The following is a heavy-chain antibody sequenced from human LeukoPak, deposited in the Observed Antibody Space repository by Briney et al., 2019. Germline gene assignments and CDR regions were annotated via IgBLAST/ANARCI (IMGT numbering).Heavy chain of an antibody. V-gene: IGHV1-2*02. CDR3: ASSIAVAGDAFDI. CDR1: GYTFTGYY. CDR2: INPNSGGT. Sequence: VASVKVSCKASGYTFTGYYMHWVRQAPGQGLEWMGWINPNSGGTNYAQKFQGRVTMTRDTSISTAYMELSRLRSDDTAVYYCASSIAVAGDAFDIWGQGTMVTVSS. D-gene: IGHD6-19*01. J-gene: IGHJ3*02.